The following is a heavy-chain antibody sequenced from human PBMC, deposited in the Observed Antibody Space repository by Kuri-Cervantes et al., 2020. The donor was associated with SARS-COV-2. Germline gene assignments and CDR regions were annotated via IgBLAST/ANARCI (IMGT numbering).Heavy chain of an antibody. CDR1: GGTFNNYA. D-gene: IGHD3-10*01. J-gene: IGHJ3*02. V-gene: IGHV1-69*04. CDR2: IIPILGIA. CDR3: ARATMVRDLDI. Sequence: SVKVSCKASGGTFNNYAISWVRQAPGQGLEWMGRIIPILGIANYAQKFQGRVTITADKSTSTAYMELSSLRSEDTAVYYCARATMVRDLDIWGQGTMVTVSS.